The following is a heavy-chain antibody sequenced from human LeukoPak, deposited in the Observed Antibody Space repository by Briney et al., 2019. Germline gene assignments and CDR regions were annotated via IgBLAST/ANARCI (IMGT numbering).Heavy chain of an antibody. CDR1: GFAFSSYS. D-gene: IGHD5-24*01. V-gene: IGHV3-21*01. Sequence: PGGSLRLSCAASGFAFSSYSMYWVRQAPGKGLEWVSCISSSSTYIYYVDSVKGRFTISRDNAKNSLYLQMNSLRVEDTALYYCARGSEMATLTRAFDPWGQGTLVTVSS. CDR2: ISSSSTYI. CDR3: ARGSEMATLTRAFDP. J-gene: IGHJ5*02.